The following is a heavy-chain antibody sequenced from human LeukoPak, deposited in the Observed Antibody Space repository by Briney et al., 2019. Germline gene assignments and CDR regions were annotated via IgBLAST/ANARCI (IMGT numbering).Heavy chain of an antibody. V-gene: IGHV3-53*01. CDR1: GFTVSSNY. J-gene: IGHJ4*02. D-gene: IGHD6-19*01. CDR2: IYSGGST. Sequence: GSLRLSCAASGFTVSSNYMSWVRQAPGKGLEWVSVIYSGGSTYYADSVKGRFTISRDNSKNTLYLQMNSLRAEDTAVYYCARDAVAGTQGFDYWGQGTLVTVSS. CDR3: ARDAVAGTQGFDY.